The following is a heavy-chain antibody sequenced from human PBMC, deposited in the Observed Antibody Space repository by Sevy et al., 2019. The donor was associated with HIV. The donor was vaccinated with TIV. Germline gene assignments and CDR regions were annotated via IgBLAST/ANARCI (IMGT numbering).Heavy chain of an antibody. Sequence: GGSLRLSCKASGFTFSSFWMQWVRQAPGKGLEWVSIIYSGGSTYYADSVKGRFTISRDSSDNTVSLQMNDLRADDTAVYYCARDPGQIHYWGQGTLVTVSS. J-gene: IGHJ4*02. D-gene: IGHD5-18*01. CDR1: GFTFSSFW. CDR3: ARDPGQIHY. V-gene: IGHV3-66*01. CDR2: IYSGGST.